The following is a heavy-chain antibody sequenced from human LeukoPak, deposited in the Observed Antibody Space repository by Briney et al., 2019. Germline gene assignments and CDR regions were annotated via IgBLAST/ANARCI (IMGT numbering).Heavy chain of an antibody. Sequence: PSETLSLTCTVSGGSISSSSYYWGWIRQPPGKGLEWIGSIYYSGSTNYKPSVKSRATISVDTSKNQFSLKLSSVTAADTAVYYCAAQRRGIAAAGTAYWGQGTLVTVSS. CDR2: IYYSGST. D-gene: IGHD6-13*01. V-gene: IGHV4-39*07. J-gene: IGHJ4*02. CDR3: AAQRRGIAAAGTAY. CDR1: GGSISSSSYY.